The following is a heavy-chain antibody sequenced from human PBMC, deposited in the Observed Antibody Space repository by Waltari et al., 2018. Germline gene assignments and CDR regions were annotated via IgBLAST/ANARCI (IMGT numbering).Heavy chain of an antibody. CDR2: ISNDGSIT. CDR1: GFTFGNYW. J-gene: IGHJ4*02. CDR3: ASQLGVPGY. Sequence: EVQLVESGGGLVQPGGSLRLSCAASGFTFGNYWMYWVRQAPGKGLVWGSLISNDGSITSYADSWKGRFTISRDNAQNTLYLQMNSLRAEDTAVYYCASQLGVPGYWGQGTLVTVSS. D-gene: IGHD1-1*01. V-gene: IGHV3-74*01.